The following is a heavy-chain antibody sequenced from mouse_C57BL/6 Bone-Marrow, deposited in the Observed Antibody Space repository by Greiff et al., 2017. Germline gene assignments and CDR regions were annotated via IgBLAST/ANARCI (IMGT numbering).Heavy chain of an antibody. V-gene: IGHV5-4*03. D-gene: IGHD2-4*01. CDR1: GFTFSSYA. CDR2: ISDGGSYT. CDR3: ARRGITPAWFAY. J-gene: IGHJ3*01. Sequence: EVKLVESGGGLVKPGGSLKLSCAASGFTFSSYAMSWVRQTPEKRLEWVATISDGGSYTYYPDNVKGRFPISRDNAKNNLYLQMSHLKSEDTAMYYCARRGITPAWFAYWGQGTLVTVSA.